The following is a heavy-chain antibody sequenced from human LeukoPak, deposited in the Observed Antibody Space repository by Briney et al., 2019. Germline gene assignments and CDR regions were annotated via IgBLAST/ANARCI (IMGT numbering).Heavy chain of an antibody. CDR1: GFTFSNYA. CDR2: ITARADST. CDR3: AKTYMWSIDAFHI. Sequence: GGSLRLSCAASGFTFSNYAMSWVRQAPGKGPEWVSGITARADSTYYADSVKGRVTISRDNSKNTLFLQLNSLRAEDAAVYYCAKTYMWSIDAFHIWGQGTMVTVSS. V-gene: IGHV3-23*01. D-gene: IGHD2-8*02. J-gene: IGHJ3*02.